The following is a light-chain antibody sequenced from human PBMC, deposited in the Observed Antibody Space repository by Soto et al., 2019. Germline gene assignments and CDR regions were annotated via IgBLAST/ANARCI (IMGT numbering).Light chain of an antibody. V-gene: IGKV3-11*01. Sequence: EIVLTQSPATLSLSPGERATLSCRASQSVSSYLAWYQHKPGQGPRLLIYDASNRATGIPARFSGSGSGTDFTLTISRLEPEDFAVYYCLHRYNWPLTFGGGTKVEIK. CDR3: LHRYNWPLT. J-gene: IGKJ4*01. CDR2: DAS. CDR1: QSVSSY.